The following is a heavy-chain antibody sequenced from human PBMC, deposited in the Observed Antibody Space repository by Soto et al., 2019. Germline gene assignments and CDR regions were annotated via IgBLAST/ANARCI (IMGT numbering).Heavy chain of an antibody. V-gene: IGHV3-74*01. CDR1: GFTFSSYL. CDR2: ITGDGSNT. Sequence: GGSLRLSCAASGFTFSSYLMHWVRQTPGKGLVWVSRITGDGSNTIYDDSVKGRFTISRDNAKNTLYLQMNNLRAEDTAVYFCTRYPTFVYWGQGTLVTVSS. J-gene: IGHJ4*02. CDR3: TRYPTFVY.